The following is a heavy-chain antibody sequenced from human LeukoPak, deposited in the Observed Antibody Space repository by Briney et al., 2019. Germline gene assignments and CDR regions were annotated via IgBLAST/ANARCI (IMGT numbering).Heavy chain of an antibody. Sequence: SETLSLACAVYGGSFSGYYWSWIRQPAGKGLEWIGRIYTSGSTNYNPSLKSRVTMSVDTSKNQFSLKLSSVTAADTAVYYCARDRGQLIDYWGQGTLVTVSS. CDR1: GGSFSGYY. CDR2: IYTSGST. D-gene: IGHD6-13*01. CDR3: ARDRGQLIDY. V-gene: IGHV4-4*07. J-gene: IGHJ4*02.